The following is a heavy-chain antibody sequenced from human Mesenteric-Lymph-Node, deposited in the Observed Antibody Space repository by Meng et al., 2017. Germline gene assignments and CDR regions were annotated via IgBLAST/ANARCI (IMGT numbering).Heavy chain of an antibody. CDR3: ARFFRSRYCSGGSCYWVGGFDI. Sequence: GESLKISCKGSGYNFTSYWIGWVRQMPGKGLEWMGIIYPGDSDTRYSPSFQGQVTISADKSISTAYLQWSSLKASDTAMYYCARFFRSRYCSGGSCYWVGGFDIWGQGTMVTVSS. CDR2: IYPGDSDT. J-gene: IGHJ3*02. D-gene: IGHD2-15*01. CDR1: GYNFTSYW. V-gene: IGHV5-51*01.